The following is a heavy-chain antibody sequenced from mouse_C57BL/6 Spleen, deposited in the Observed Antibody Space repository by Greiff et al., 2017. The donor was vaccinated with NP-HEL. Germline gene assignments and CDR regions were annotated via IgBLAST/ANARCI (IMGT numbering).Heavy chain of an antibody. CDR2: ISGGGGNT. CDR1: GFTFSSYT. D-gene: IGHD1-1*01. J-gene: IGHJ2*01. CDR3: ARHGGSSPLDY. Sequence: DVKLVESGGGLVKPGGSLKLSCAASGFTFSSYTLSWVRQTPEKRLEWVATISGGGGNTYYPDSVKGRFTISRDNAKNTLYLQMRRLRTEDTALYDCARHGGSSPLDYWGQGTTLTVSS. V-gene: IGHV5-9*01.